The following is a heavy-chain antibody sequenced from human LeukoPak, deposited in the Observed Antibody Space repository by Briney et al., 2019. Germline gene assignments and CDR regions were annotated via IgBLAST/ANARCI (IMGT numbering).Heavy chain of an antibody. CDR2: ITSDGSTT. CDR1: GFTFSRYW. Sequence: GGSLRLSCAASGFTFSRYWMQWVRQAPGKGLVWVSHITSDGSTTTYADSVKGRFTTSRDNAKDTLYLQMNSLRAEDTAVYYCVRDNYGVDYWGQGTLVTVSS. CDR3: VRDNYGVDY. D-gene: IGHD3-16*01. V-gene: IGHV3-74*03. J-gene: IGHJ4*02.